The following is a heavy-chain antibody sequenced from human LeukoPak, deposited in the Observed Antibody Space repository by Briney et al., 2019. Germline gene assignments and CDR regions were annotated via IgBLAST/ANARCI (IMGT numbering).Heavy chain of an antibody. Sequence: PSETLSLTCTVSGGSISSYYWLWVRQPPGKGLEWIGEINHSGRTNYNPSLKSRVTISVDTSKNKFSLKLTSVTAADTAVYYCARDGGSSNYWFDPWGQGTLVTVSS. J-gene: IGHJ5*02. CDR2: INHSGRT. V-gene: IGHV4-34*01. CDR3: ARDGGSSNYWFDP. D-gene: IGHD4-11*01. CDR1: GGSISSYY.